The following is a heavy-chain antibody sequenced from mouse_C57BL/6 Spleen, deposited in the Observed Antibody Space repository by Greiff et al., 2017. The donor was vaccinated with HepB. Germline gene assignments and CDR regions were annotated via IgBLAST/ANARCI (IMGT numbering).Heavy chain of an antibody. CDR2: INPNNGGT. CDR3: ARGGGNFTFYYAMDY. CDR1: GYTFTDYY. Sequence: EVQLQQSGPELVKPGASVKISCKASGYTFTDYYMNWVKQSHGKSLEWIGDINPNNGGTSYNQKFKGKATLTVDKSSSTAYMELRSLTSEDSAVYYCARGGGNFTFYYAMDYWGQGTSVTVSS. D-gene: IGHD2-1*01. J-gene: IGHJ4*01. V-gene: IGHV1-26*01.